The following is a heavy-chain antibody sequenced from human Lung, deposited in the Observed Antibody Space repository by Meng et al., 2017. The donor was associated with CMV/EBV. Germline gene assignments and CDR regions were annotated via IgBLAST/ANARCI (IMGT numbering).Heavy chain of an antibody. CDR2: IRYDGSNK. J-gene: IGHJ6*04. Sequence: SCAASGFTFSSYGMHWVRQAPGKGLEWVAFIRYDGSNKYYADSVKGRFTISRDNSKNTLYLQMNSLRAEDTAVYYCAKPPGLVGYYYGMDVWGKGNXV. CDR3: AKPPGLVGYYYGMDV. CDR1: GFTFSSYG. V-gene: IGHV3-30*02. D-gene: IGHD3-9*01.